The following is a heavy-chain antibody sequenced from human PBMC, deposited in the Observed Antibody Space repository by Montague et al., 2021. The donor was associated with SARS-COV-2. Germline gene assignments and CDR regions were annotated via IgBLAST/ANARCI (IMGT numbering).Heavy chain of an antibody. D-gene: IGHD3-16*01. CDR3: ARLRQGEDDFDY. CDR2: VYYTGKT. Sequence: SETLSLTCNVTGATTNTGTHYWGWIRQPPGKVLEWIGSVYYTGKTYYNPSLKSRVTVSVDTSNNYFSLILTSVTAADTAVYYCARLRQGEDDFDYWGRGTLVTVSS. V-gene: IGHV4-39*01. CDR1: GATTNTGTHY. J-gene: IGHJ4*02.